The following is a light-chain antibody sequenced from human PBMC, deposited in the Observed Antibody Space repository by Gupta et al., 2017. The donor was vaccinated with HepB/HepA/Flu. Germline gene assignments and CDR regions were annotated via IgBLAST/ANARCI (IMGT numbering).Light chain of an antibody. CDR2: KDD. J-gene: IGLJ2*01. Sequence: QSILTQTPSTSGTPGQRVTISCSGSSSNIGGNTVSWYQQFPGTAPSLLMYKDDQRPSGVPDRFSGSKSGTSASLAISGLRSEDEAEYYCAVWNDSPSGLVFGGGNKLTVL. CDR3: AVWNDSPSGLV. CDR1: SSNIGGNT. V-gene: IGLV1-44*01.